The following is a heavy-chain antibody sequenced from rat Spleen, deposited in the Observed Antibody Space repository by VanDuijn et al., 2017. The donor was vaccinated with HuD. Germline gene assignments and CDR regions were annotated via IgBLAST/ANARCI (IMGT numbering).Heavy chain of an antibody. D-gene: IGHD1-9*01. J-gene: IGHJ2*01. CDR1: GFTFNNYV. CDR2: ISYGDSSGHSST. V-gene: IGHV5-29*01. CDR3: ARRHYGYTDYFDY. Sequence: EVQLVESGGGLVQPGRSLKLSCAASGFTFNNYVMSWVRQVPTKELEWVATISYGDSSGHSSTYYRDSVQGRFTISRDNAKSTLSLQMDSLRSEDTATYYCARRHYGYTDYFDYWGQGVMVTVSS.